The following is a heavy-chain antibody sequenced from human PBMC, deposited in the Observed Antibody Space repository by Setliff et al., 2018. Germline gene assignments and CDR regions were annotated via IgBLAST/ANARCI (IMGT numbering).Heavy chain of an antibody. J-gene: IGHJ4*02. D-gene: IGHD3-22*01. CDR3: ASLPYYDSSGFSLSYY. CDR2: IYSSGST. V-gene: IGHV4-4*08. Sequence: SETLSLTCTVSGDSIINYYWSWIRQPPGKGLEWIGNIYSSGSTHYNPSLKSRVTISVDTSKNQFSLNLTSVTAADTAVYYCASLPYYDSSGFSLSYYWGQGTLVTVSS. CDR1: GDSIINYY.